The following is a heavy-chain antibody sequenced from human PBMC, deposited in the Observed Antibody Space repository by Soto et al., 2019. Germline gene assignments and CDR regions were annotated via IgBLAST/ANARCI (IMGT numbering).Heavy chain of an antibody. J-gene: IGHJ6*02. CDR2: ISAYNGNT. V-gene: IGHV1-18*01. Sequence: QVQLVQSGAEVKKPGASVKVSFKASGYTFTSYGISWVRQAPGQGLEWMGWISAYNGNTNYAQKLQGRGTMTTDTSTSTAYMELRTLRSDDTAVYYCASFSIAAADPYGMDVWGQGTTVTVSS. D-gene: IGHD6-13*01. CDR1: GYTFTSYG. CDR3: ASFSIAAADPYGMDV.